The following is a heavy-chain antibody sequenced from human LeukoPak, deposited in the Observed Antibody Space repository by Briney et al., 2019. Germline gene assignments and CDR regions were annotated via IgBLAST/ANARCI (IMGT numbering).Heavy chain of an antibody. CDR3: AKGGSTELDY. CDR2: INWNGGST. J-gene: IGHJ4*02. CDR1: GFTFDDYG. Sequence: PGGSLRLSCAASGFTFDDYGMSWVRQAPGKGLEWVSGINWNGGSTGYADSVKGRFTISRDNSKNTLYLQMNSLRAEDTAVYYCAKGGSTELDYWGQGTLVTVSS. V-gene: IGHV3-20*04.